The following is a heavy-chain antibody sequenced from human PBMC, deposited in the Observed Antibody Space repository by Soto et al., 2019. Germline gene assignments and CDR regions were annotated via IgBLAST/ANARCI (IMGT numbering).Heavy chain of an antibody. CDR3: ARGGRSGGYYYSYGMDV. Sequence: QVQLVQSGAEVKKPGSSVKVSCKASGGTFSSYAISWVRQAPGQGLEWMGGIIPIFGTANYAQKFQGRVTITADESTSTAYMELSSLRSEDTAVYYCARGGRSGGYYYSYGMDVLGQGTTVTVSS. V-gene: IGHV1-69*01. J-gene: IGHJ6*02. CDR2: IIPIFGTA. CDR1: GGTFSSYA. D-gene: IGHD3-16*01.